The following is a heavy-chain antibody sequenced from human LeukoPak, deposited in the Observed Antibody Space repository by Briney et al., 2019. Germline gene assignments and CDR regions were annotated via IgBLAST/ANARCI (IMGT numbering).Heavy chain of an antibody. CDR2: MNPNSGNT. D-gene: IGHD2-2*02. Sequence: GASVKVSCKASGYTFTSYDINWVRQATGQGLEWMGWMNPNSGNTGYAQKFQGRVTITRNTSISTAYMELSSLRSEDTAVYYCAGRLKDGGSSTSCYTGRLCDYWGQGTLVTVSS. J-gene: IGHJ4*02. V-gene: IGHV1-8*03. CDR3: AGRLKDGGSSTSCYTGRLCDY. CDR1: GYTFTSYD.